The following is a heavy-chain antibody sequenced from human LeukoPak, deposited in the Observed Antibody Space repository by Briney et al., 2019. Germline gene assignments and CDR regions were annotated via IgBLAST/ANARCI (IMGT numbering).Heavy chain of an antibody. V-gene: IGHV1-8*01. D-gene: IGHD4/OR15-4a*01. CDR3: ASRNANNYYYGMDV. Sequence: ASVTVSYKASGYTFTIYDINWVRQAPGQGLEWMGWMNPNSGNTGYAQKFQGRVTMTRNTSISTAYMELSSLRSEDTAVYYCASRNANNYYYGMDVWGQGTTVTVSS. CDR1: GYTFTIYD. CDR2: MNPNSGNT. J-gene: IGHJ6*02.